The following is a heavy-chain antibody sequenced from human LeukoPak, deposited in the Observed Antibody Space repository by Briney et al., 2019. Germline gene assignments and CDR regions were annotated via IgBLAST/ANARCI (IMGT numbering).Heavy chain of an antibody. CDR3: ALQGSPQPNYYYYMDV. Sequence: PGRSLRLSCAASGFTFSSYAMHWVRQAPGKGLEWVAVISYDGSNKYYADSVKGRFTISRDNSKNTLFLQMNSLRAEDTAVYYCALQGSPQPNYYYYMDVWGKGTTVTVSS. CDR1: GFTFSSYA. V-gene: IGHV3-30-3*01. CDR2: ISYDGSNK. J-gene: IGHJ6*03. D-gene: IGHD1-1*01.